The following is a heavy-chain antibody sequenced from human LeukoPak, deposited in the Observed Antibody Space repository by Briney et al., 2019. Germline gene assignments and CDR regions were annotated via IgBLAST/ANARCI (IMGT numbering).Heavy chain of an antibody. D-gene: IGHD3-22*01. J-gene: IGHJ4*02. CDR2: ISSSGSTI. CDR1: GFTFSNAW. Sequence: GGSLRLSCAASGFTFSNAWMNWVRQAPGKGLEWVSYISSSGSTIYYADSVKGRFTISRDNAKNSLYLQMNSLRAEDTAVYYCARDDDYYDSSGYYYVQRSRSGYWGQGTLVTVSS. CDR3: ARDDDYYDSSGYYYVQRSRSGY. V-gene: IGHV3-11*01.